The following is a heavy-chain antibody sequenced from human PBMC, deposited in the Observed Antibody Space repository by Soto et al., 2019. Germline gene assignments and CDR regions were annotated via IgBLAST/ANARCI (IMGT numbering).Heavy chain of an antibody. J-gene: IGHJ3*02. Sequence: GGSLRLSCAASGFTFSSYGMHWVRQAPGKGLEWVAVIWYDGSNKYYADSVKGRFTISRDNSKNTLYLQMNSLRAEDTAVYYCAGDKGGYSYGHDAFDIWGQGTMVTVSS. CDR3: AGDKGGYSYGHDAFDI. D-gene: IGHD5-18*01. CDR1: GFTFSSYG. V-gene: IGHV3-33*01. CDR2: IWYDGSNK.